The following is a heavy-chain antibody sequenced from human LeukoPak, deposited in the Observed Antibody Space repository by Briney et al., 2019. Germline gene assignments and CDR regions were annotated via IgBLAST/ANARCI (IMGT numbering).Heavy chain of an antibody. Sequence: PSETLSLTCTVSGGSISSYYWSWIRQPPGKGLEWTGYIYYSGSTNYNPSLKSRVTISVDTSKNQFSLKLSSVTAADTAVYYCARVPAHSGYDPDYYYYYMDVWGKGTTVTVSS. J-gene: IGHJ6*03. CDR1: GGSISSYY. D-gene: IGHD5-12*01. CDR2: IYYSGST. CDR3: ARVPAHSGYDPDYYYYYMDV. V-gene: IGHV4-59*01.